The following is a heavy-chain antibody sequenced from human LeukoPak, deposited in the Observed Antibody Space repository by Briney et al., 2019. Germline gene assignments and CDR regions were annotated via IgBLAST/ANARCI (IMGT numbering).Heavy chain of an antibody. CDR2: INPNSGGT. J-gene: IGHJ4*02. CDR1: GYTFTGYY. CDR3: ARGAYYYDSSGHGEFDY. V-gene: IGHV1-2*04. Sequence: PGASVKVSCKASGYTFTGYYMHWVRQAPGQGLEWMGWINPNSGGTNYAQKFQGWVTMTRDTSISTAYMELSRLRSDDTAVYYCARGAYYYDSSGHGEFDYWGQGTLVTVSS. D-gene: IGHD3-22*01.